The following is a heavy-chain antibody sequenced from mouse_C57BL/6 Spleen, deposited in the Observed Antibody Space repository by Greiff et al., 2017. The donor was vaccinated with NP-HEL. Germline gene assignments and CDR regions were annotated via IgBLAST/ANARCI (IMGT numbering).Heavy chain of an antibody. Sequence: QVQLQQPGAELVMPGASVKLSCKASGYTFTSYWMHWVKQRPGQGLEWIGEIDPSDSYTNYNQKFKGKSTLTVDKSSSTAYMQLSSLTSEDSAVYYCARSGTGFAYWGHRTLVTVSA. D-gene: IGHD3-3*01. CDR1: GYTFTSYW. CDR3: ARSGTGFAY. CDR2: IDPSDSYT. V-gene: IGHV1-69*01. J-gene: IGHJ3*01.